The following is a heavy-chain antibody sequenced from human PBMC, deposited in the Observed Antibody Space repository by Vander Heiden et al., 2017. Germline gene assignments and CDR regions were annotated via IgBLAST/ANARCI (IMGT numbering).Heavy chain of an antibody. CDR3: ARLTDSSGYYYVGNWYFDL. CDR1: GGSISSSSYY. D-gene: IGHD3-22*01. Sequence: QLQLQESGPGLVKPSETLSLTCTVSGGSISSSSYYWGWIRQPPGKGLEWIGSIYYSGSTYYNPSLKSRVTISVDTSKNQVSLKLSSVTAADTAVYYCARLTDSSGYYYVGNWYFDLWGRGTLVTVSS. CDR2: IYYSGST. V-gene: IGHV4-39*01. J-gene: IGHJ2*01.